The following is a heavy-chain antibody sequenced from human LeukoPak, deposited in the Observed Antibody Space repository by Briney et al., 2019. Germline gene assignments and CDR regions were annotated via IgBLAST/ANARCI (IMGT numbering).Heavy chain of an antibody. J-gene: IGHJ4*02. V-gene: IGHV3-7*01. CDR3: ARGRYCSGGGCHYFDY. Sequence: GGSLRLSCAVSGLTFNSYWMSWVRQAPGKGLEWVANIKQDGSEKFYVDSVKGRFTISRDNAKNSLYLQLNSLRAEDTAVFYCARGRYCSGGGCHYFDYWGQGTLVTVSS. CDR2: IKQDGSEK. CDR1: GLTFNSYW. D-gene: IGHD2-15*01.